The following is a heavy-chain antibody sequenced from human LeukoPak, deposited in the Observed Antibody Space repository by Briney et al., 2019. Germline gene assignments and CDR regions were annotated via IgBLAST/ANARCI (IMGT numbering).Heavy chain of an antibody. CDR2: LCSSSSYI. J-gene: IGHJ4*02. V-gene: IGHV3-21*01. D-gene: IGHD6-13*01. Sequence: PGGSLRLSCAASGFTFSSYSMNWVRQAPGKGLEWVSSLCSSSSYIHYADSVKGRFTISRDNAKNSLYLQMNSLRAEDTAVYYCARDHSSSWYFGHFDYWGQGTLVTVSS. CDR3: ARDHSSSWYFGHFDY. CDR1: GFTFSSYS.